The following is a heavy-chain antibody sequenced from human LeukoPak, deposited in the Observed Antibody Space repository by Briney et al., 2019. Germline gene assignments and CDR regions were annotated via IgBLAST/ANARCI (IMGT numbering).Heavy chain of an antibody. CDR3: ACQIEVGATHRGFYYYMDV. D-gene: IGHD1-26*01. CDR2: IIPIFGTA. V-gene: IGHV1-69*06. CDR1: GGTFSSYA. J-gene: IGHJ6*03. Sequence: SVKVSCKASGGTFSSYAISWVRQAPGQGLEWMGGIIPIFGTANYAQKIQGRVTITADKSTSTAYMELSSLRSEDTAVYYCACQIEVGATHRGFYYYMDVWGKGTTVTVSS.